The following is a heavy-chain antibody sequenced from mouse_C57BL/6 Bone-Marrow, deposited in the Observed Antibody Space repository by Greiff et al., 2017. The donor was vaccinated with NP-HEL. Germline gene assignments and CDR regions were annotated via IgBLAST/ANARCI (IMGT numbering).Heavy chain of an antibody. CDR1: GYTFTSYW. J-gene: IGHJ1*03. V-gene: IGHV1-72*01. CDR2: IDPNSGGT. CDR3: ARGPYYYGSSYVCYWYFDV. D-gene: IGHD1-1*01. Sequence: QVQLKQPGAELVKPGASVKLSCKASGYTFTSYWMHWVKQRPGRGLEWIGRIDPNSGGTKYNEKFKSKATLTVDKPSSTAYMQLSSLTSEDSAVYYCARGPYYYGSSYVCYWYFDVWGTGTTVTVSS.